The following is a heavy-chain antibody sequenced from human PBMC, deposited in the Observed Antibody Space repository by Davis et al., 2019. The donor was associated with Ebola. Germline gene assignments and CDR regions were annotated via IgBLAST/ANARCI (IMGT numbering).Heavy chain of an antibody. V-gene: IGHV4-34*01. J-gene: IGHJ5*02. CDR2: IIHSGST. CDR3: ARGLGMGWFDP. CDR1: GGSFSGYY. Sequence: SETLSLTCAVYGGSFSGYYWSWIRQPPGRGLEWIGDIIHSGSTNYNPSLKSRVTISVDTSKNQFSLKVTSVTAADSAVYYCARGLGMGWFDPWGQGTLVTVSS. D-gene: IGHD6-13*01.